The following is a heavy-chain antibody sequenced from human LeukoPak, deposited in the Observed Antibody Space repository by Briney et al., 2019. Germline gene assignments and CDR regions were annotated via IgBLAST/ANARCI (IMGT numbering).Heavy chain of an antibody. CDR1: GGSISTYY. Sequence: PSETLSLTCTVSGGSISTYYWSWIRQPAGKGLEWIGRIYTSGSTDYNPSLKSRVTMSVDKSKNQFSLKLSSVTAADTPMYYCARARQLALFDFWGQGTLVTVSS. J-gene: IGHJ4*02. V-gene: IGHV4-4*07. D-gene: IGHD6-13*01. CDR2: IYTSGST. CDR3: ARARQLALFDF.